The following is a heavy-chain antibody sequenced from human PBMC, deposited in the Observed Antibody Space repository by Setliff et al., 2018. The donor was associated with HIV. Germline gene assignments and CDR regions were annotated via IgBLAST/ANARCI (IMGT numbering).Heavy chain of an antibody. J-gene: IGHJ3*02. V-gene: IGHV4-4*07. D-gene: IGHD6-13*01. CDR3: ARDKTAVPRDVDAFDI. Sequence: PSETLSLTCTVSGGSISSYYWCWIRQPAGKGLEWIGRSYTSGNTNYNPSLKSLKSRVTMSVDTSKNQFSLKLSSVTAADTAVYYCARDKTAVPRDVDAFDIWGQGTMVTVSS. CDR2: SYTSGNT. CDR1: GGSISSYY.